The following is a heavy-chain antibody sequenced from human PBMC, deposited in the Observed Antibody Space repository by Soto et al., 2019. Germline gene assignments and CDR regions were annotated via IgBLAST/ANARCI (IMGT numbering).Heavy chain of an antibody. J-gene: IGHJ3*02. CDR3: ARDSQRALPPEIVVGGITPDAFDI. CDR1: GYTFTSYG. V-gene: IGHV1-18*04. CDR2: ISAYNGNT. D-gene: IGHD3-22*01. Sequence: VASVKVSCKASGYTFTSYGISWVRQAPGQGLEWMGWISAYNGNTNYAQKLQGRVTMTTDTSTSTAYMELRSLSYDDTAVYYCARDSQRALPPEIVVGGITPDAFDIWV.